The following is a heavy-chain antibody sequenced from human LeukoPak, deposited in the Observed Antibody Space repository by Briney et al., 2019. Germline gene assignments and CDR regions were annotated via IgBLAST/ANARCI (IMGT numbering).Heavy chain of an antibody. J-gene: IGHJ4*02. CDR2: IYTSGST. CDR3: ARAGYSGYENFDY. CDR1: GGSISSGSYY. Sequence: SETLSLTCTVSGGSISSGSYYWSWIRQPAGKGLEWIGRIYTSGSTNYNPSLKSRVTISVDTSKNQFSLKLSSVTAADTAVYYCARAGYSGYENFDYWGQGTLVTVSS. D-gene: IGHD5-12*01. V-gene: IGHV4-61*02.